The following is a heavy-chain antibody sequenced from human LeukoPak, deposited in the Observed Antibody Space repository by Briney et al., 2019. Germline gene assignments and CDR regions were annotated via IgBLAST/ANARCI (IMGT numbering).Heavy chain of an antibody. CDR1: GFSFNSYT. V-gene: IGHV3-21*01. J-gene: IGHJ6*02. D-gene: IGHD2/OR15-2a*01. CDR2: ISPVSSYT. Sequence: GGSLRLSCLASGFSFNSYTMNWVREAPGKGLEWVSTISPVSSYTWYAESVKGRFTISRDNPKNSLYLQMDSLRAEDTAVYYCVRDVSRRIGMDVWGQGTTVTASS. CDR3: VRDVSRRIGMDV.